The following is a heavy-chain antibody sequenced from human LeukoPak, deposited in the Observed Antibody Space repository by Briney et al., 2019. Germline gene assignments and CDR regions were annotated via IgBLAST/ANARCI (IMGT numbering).Heavy chain of an antibody. Sequence: SETLSLTCTVSGGSISGYYWSWIRQPPGRGLEWIGYIYYSGSTNYNPSLNSRVTISVDTSQNQFSLKLSSVSAADTAVYYCAGARPGWFDRWGEATLVTVSS. CDR2: IYYSGST. CDR3: AGARPGWFDR. CDR1: GGSISGYY. J-gene: IGHJ5*02. V-gene: IGHV4-59*01.